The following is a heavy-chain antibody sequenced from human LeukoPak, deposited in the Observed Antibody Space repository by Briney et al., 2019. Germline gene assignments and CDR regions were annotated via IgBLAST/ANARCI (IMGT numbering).Heavy chain of an antibody. D-gene: IGHD3-16*01. V-gene: IGHV3-30*02. Sequence: SGGSLTLSCAASGFTFSTYGMHWVRQAPGKGLEWVAFIGHDGTKIYYADSVQGRFTISRDNSKNTLYLEMNSLSGEDTALYYCAKDHVTWGNRYFDQRGQGTLGTVSS. J-gene: IGHJ4*02. CDR2: IGHDGTKI. CDR1: GFTFSTYG. CDR3: AKDHVTWGNRYFDQ.